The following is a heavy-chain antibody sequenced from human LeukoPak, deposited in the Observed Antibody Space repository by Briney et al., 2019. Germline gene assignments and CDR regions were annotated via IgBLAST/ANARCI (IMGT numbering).Heavy chain of an antibody. CDR3: ARDNYSSSWYKGEFVY. CDR2: ISSSSSSI. D-gene: IGHD6-13*01. CDR1: GFTFSSYS. V-gene: IGHV3-21*01. J-gene: IGHJ4*02. Sequence: GGSLRLSCAASGFTFSSYSMSWVRQAPGKGLEWVSFISSSSSSIYYADSVKGRSTISRDNAKSSLYLQMNSLRAEDTAVYFCARDNYSSSWYKGEFVYWGQGTLVTVSS.